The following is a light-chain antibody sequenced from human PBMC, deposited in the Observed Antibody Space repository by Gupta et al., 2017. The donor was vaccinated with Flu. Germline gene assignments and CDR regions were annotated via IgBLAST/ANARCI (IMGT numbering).Light chain of an antibody. CDR3: QQDDNYPWT. J-gene: IGKJ1*01. Sequence: DIQMTQSPSTLSASVGDRVTITCRASQSISTWLAWYQKKPGIAPNLLIYRASTLKSGVPSRFSGTGSGTEFTLTVSRLQPDDFATYFCQQDDNYPWTFGQGTKVEIK. CDR2: RAS. CDR1: QSISTW. V-gene: IGKV1-5*03.